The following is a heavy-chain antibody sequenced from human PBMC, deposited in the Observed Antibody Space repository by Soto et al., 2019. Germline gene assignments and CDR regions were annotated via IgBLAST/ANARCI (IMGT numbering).Heavy chain of an antibody. CDR3: ATLQLGREEVFDS. J-gene: IGHJ4*02. Sequence: EVQLVESGGGSVQHGGSLRLSCAASGFTFKTYSMNWVRQAPGKGLEWVSYISETSLAIYYRDSVKGRFTISRDNAKNTLYLQMNSLRDEDTAVYYCATLQLGREEVFDSWGQGTLVTVSS. D-gene: IGHD1-1*01. CDR1: GFTFKTYS. CDR2: ISETSLAI. V-gene: IGHV3-48*02.